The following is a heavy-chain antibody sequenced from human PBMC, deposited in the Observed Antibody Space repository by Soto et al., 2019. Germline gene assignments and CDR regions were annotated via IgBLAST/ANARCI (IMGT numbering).Heavy chain of an antibody. CDR3: ARTDRDFYGLDV. Sequence: EVQLVESGGGLVQPGGSLRLSCAASGFTFRNYDMHWVRQGTGKGLEWVSGISAAGDPDYADSVEGRFTISRENAQNSFFLQINSVRVGDTAVYYCARTDRDFYGLDVWGQGTTVIVSS. CDR1: GFTFRNYD. CDR2: ISAAGDP. J-gene: IGHJ6*02. V-gene: IGHV3-13*05.